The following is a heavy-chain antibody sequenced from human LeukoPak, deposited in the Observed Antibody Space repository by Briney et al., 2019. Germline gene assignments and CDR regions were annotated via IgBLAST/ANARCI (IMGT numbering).Heavy chain of an antibody. Sequence: HPGGSLRLSCAASGFTFSSYWMSWVRQAPGKGLGWVANIKQDGSEKYYVDSVKGRFTISRDNAKNSLYLQMNSLRAEDTAVYYCARGHSSGTYYFDYWGQGTLVTVSS. J-gene: IGHJ4*02. CDR3: ARGHSSGTYYFDY. CDR2: IKQDGSEK. D-gene: IGHD1-14*01. CDR1: GFTFSSYW. V-gene: IGHV3-7*01.